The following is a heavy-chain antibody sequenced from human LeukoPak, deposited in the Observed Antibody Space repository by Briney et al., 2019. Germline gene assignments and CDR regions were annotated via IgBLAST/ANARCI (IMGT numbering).Heavy chain of an antibody. D-gene: IGHD4-23*01. Sequence: SETLSLTCTVSGGSISSGGYYWSWIRQPPGKGLEWIGYIYHSGSTYYNPSLKSRVTISVDRSKNQFSLKLSSVTAADTAVYYCAREKEHGGKGDYFDYWGQGTLVTVSS. J-gene: IGHJ4*02. V-gene: IGHV4-30-2*01. CDR1: GGSISSGGYY. CDR2: IYHSGST. CDR3: AREKEHGGKGDYFDY.